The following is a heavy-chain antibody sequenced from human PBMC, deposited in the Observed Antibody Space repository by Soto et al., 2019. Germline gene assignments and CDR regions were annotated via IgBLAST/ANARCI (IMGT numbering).Heavy chain of an antibody. CDR2: IRNTPYGGTT. Sequence: GGSLRLCCNCSGFRFSEHAMTWVRQAPGKGLEWVGFIRNTPYGGTTDYAASVRGRFTISRDDSASIAYLQMNSLKTEDSGLYYCSRGSFGYYGPWGPGTLVTVSS. J-gene: IGHJ5*02. CDR3: SRGSFGYYGP. D-gene: IGHD2-2*03. V-gene: IGHV3-49*04. CDR1: GFRFSEHA.